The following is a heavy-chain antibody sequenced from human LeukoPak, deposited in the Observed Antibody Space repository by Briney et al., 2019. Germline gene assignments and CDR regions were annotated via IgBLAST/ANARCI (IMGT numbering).Heavy chain of an antibody. CDR3: ARDQGSWPPYYYYYYMDV. Sequence: PSETLSLTCTVSGGSISSGSYYWSWIRQPAGKGLEWIGRIYTSGSTNYNPSLKSRVTISVDTSKNQFSLKLSSVTAADTAVYYCARDQGSWPPYYYYYYMDVWGKGTTVTVSS. CDR1: GGSISSGSYY. CDR2: IYTSGST. J-gene: IGHJ6*03. V-gene: IGHV4-61*02. D-gene: IGHD6-13*01.